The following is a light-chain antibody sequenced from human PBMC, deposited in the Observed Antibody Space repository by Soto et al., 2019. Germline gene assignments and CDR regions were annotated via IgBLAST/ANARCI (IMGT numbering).Light chain of an antibody. V-gene: IGKV1-5*03. CDR2: KAS. Sequence: DIQITQSPSTLSASVGDRVTITCRASQSINSWLAWYQQKPGKAPKLLIYKASTLESGVPSRFSGSGSGTEFTLTISSLQPDDFATYYCQQYNNWYTFGQGTRLEIK. CDR1: QSINSW. J-gene: IGKJ5*01. CDR3: QQYNNWYT.